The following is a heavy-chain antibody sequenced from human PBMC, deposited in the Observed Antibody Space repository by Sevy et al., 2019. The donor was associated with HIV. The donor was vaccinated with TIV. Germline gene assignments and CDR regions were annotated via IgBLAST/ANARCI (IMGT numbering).Heavy chain of an antibody. CDR3: AKSRGSSGFLH. CDR1: GYTFNSYS. J-gene: IGHJ4*02. CDR2: VSPHNADR. Sequence: ASVKVSCKTSGYTFNSYSITWVRQAPGQGLEGMGWVSPHNADRNVAQRFQGRVTLTRDTSTVTAYMELRSLRSDDTALYYCAKSRGSSGFLHWGPGTMVTLSS. D-gene: IGHD1-26*01. V-gene: IGHV1-18*01.